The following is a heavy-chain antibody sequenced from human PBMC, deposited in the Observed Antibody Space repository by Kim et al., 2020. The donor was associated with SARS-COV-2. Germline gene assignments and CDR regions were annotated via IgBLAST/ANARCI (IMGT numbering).Heavy chain of an antibody. J-gene: IGHJ6*03. CDR1: GGSISSYY. V-gene: IGHV4-59*01. Sequence: SETLSLTCTVSGGSISSYYWSWIRQPPGKGLEWIGYIYYSGSTNYNPSLKSRVTISVDTSKNQFSLKLSSVTAADTAVYYCARYGVTYCGGDCYVGYYYYYMDVWGKGTTVTVSS. CDR3: ARYGVTYCGGDCYVGYYYYYMDV. CDR2: IYYSGST. D-gene: IGHD2-21*01.